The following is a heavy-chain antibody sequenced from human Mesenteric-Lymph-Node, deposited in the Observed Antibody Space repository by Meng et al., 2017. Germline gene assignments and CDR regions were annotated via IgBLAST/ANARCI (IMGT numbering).Heavy chain of an antibody. V-gene: IGHV4-30-4*01. CDR3: ARVGWRQWSFDL. Sequence: QVRLQESGPGLGKPSKTRSPTCTVSGGSISSGDYYWSWIRQPPGKGLELIGHIYYSGSTSYNPSLKSRVTISVDTSNNQFSLKLSSVTAADTAVYYCARVGWRQWSFDLWGRGTLVTVSS. J-gene: IGHJ2*01. D-gene: IGHD5-18*01. CDR1: GGSISSGDYY. CDR2: IYYSGST.